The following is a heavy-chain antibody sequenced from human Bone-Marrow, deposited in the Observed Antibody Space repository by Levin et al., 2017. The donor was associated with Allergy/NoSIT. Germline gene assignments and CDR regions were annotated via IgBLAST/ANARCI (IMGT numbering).Heavy chain of an antibody. D-gene: IGHD2-21*01. CDR3: ARIGNRYGCYWAAFDF. J-gene: IGHJ3*01. CDR1: GYMFTNFY. CDR2: INLNNGGT. V-gene: IGHV1-2*02. Sequence: ASVKVSCRASGYMFTNFYIHWLRQAPGQGLEWMGWINLNNGGTKFAKKFQGRVTVTTDTSIRTVYMEVTSLRSNDTTVYYCARIGNRYGCYWAAFDFWGQGTMISVSS.